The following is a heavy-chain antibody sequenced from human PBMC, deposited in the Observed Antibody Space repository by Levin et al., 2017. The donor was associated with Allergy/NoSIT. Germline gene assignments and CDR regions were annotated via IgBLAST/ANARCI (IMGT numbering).Heavy chain of an antibody. CDR3: TKESGSGSYYYYYMDV. CDR1: GFTFRSSW. CDR2: IDSDGSFT. D-gene: IGHD3-10*01. J-gene: IGHJ6*03. V-gene: IGHV3-74*01. Sequence: LSLPCAASGFTFRSSWMHWVRQAPGKGLVWVSRIDSDGSFTNYADSVKGRFTISRDNAKNTLYLQMNSLRAEDTAVYYCTKESGSGSYYYYYMDVWGKGTTVTVSS.